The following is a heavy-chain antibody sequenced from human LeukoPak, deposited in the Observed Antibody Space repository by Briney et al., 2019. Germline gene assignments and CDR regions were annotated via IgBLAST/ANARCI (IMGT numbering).Heavy chain of an antibody. V-gene: IGHV3-30-3*01. Sequence: PGGSLRLSCAASGFTFSSYAMHWVRQAPGKGLEWVAVISYDGSNKYYADSVKGRFTIPRDNSKNTLYLQMNSLRAEDTAVYYCARGTHLDYWGQGTLVTVSS. CDR3: ARGTHLDY. CDR2: ISYDGSNK. CDR1: GFTFSSYA. D-gene: IGHD2-2*01. J-gene: IGHJ4*02.